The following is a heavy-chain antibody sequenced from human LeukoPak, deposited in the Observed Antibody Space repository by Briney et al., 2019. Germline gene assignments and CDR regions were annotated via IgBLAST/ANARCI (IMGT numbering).Heavy chain of an antibody. CDR1: GLTVSSNY. J-gene: IGHJ4*02. Sequence: GGSLRLSCAASGLTVSSNYMSWVRQAPGKGLEWVSVIYSGGSTYYADSVKGRFTISRDNSKNTLYLQMNSLRAEDTAVYYCARAPYCSGGSRQGLYWGQGTLVTVSS. CDR3: ARAPYCSGGSRQGLY. CDR2: IYSGGST. D-gene: IGHD2-15*01. V-gene: IGHV3-53*01.